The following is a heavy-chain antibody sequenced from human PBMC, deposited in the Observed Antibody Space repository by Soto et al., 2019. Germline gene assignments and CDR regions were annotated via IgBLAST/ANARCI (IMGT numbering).Heavy chain of an antibody. CDR3: ARDLGPATNYFGY. D-gene: IGHD2-2*01. J-gene: IGHJ4*02. CDR2: IYSGGST. CDR1: GFNVSNNH. V-gene: IGHV3-66*01. Sequence: LRLSCAASGFNVSNNHMTWVRQAPGKGLEWVSLIYSGGSTFYADSVRGRFTISGDNSKNMLYLQMNSLRAEDTAVYYCARDLGPATNYFGYWGQGTLVTVSS.